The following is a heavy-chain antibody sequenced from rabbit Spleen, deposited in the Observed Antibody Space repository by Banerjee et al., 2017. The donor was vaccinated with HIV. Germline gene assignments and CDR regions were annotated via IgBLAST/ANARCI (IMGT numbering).Heavy chain of an antibody. Sequence: QSLEESGGDLVKPGASLTLTCTASGVSFSSSSYMCWVRQAPGKGLEWIACIDTGSSGFTYFATWAKGRFTISKTSSTTVTLQMTSLTAADTTTYFCARGSAAMTMVITGYYLSLWGQGTLVTVS. J-gene: IGHJ3*01. V-gene: IGHV1S40*01. D-gene: IGHD2-1*01. CDR2: IDTGSSGFT. CDR1: GVSFSSSSY. CDR3: ARGSAAMTMVITGYYLSL.